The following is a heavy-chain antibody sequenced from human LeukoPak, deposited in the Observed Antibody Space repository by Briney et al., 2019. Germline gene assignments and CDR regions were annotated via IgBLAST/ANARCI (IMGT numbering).Heavy chain of an antibody. V-gene: IGHV4-39*07. D-gene: IGHD6-19*01. J-gene: IGHJ6*02. CDR3: ARDGRDSSGWYTDYYYYGMDV. CDR2: IYYGGST. Sequence: KPSETLSLTCTVSGVSISSSSYYWAWIRQPPGKGLEWIGSIYYGGSTYYNPSLKSRVTISVDTSKNQFSLKLSSVTAADTAVYYCARDGRDSSGWYTDYYYYGMDVWGQGTTVTVSS. CDR1: GVSISSSSYY.